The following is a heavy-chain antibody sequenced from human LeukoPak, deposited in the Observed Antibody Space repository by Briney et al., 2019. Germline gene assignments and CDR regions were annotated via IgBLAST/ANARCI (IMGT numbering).Heavy chain of an antibody. V-gene: IGHV3-9*01. CDR2: ISWNSDGV. CDR3: AKSTGGSGYSSSWYSFDY. Sequence: GGSLRLSCAASGFTFDDYGMHWVRQAPGKGLEWVSGISWNSDGVGYADSVKGRFTISRDNSKNTLYLQMNSLRAEDTAVYYCAKSTGGSGYSSSWYSFDYWGQGTLVTASS. D-gene: IGHD6-13*01. CDR1: GFTFDDYG. J-gene: IGHJ4*02.